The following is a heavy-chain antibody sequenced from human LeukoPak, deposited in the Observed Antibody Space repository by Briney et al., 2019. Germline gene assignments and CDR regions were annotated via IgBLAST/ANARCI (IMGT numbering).Heavy chain of an antibody. J-gene: IGHJ3*02. CDR1: GGSISSSTYY. D-gene: IGHD5-24*01. CDR3: ARQARRRWLHPDAFDI. V-gene: IGHV4-39*01. CDR2: IYYGGST. Sequence: LETLSLTCTVSGGSISSSTYYWGWIRQPPGKGLEWIGSIYYGGSTYYNSSLKSRVTISVDTSKNQFSLKLTSVTAADTAVYYCARQARRRWLHPDAFDIWGQGTMVTVSS.